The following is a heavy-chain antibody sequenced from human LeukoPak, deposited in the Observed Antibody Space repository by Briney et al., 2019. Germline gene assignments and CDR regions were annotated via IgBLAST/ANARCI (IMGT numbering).Heavy chain of an antibody. J-gene: IGHJ4*02. Sequence: GGSLRLSCAASGFTFSSYAMSWVRQAPGKGLEWVSAISGSSGSTYYADSVKGRFTISRDNSKNTLYPQMNSLRAEDTAVYYCAKDYVWGSYRPDYFDYWGQGTLVTVSS. CDR2: ISGSSGST. CDR1: GFTFSSYA. D-gene: IGHD3-16*02. CDR3: AKDYVWGSYRPDYFDY. V-gene: IGHV3-23*01.